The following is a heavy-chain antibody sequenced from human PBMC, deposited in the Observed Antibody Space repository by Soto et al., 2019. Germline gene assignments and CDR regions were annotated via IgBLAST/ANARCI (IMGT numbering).Heavy chain of an antibody. D-gene: IGHD6-19*01. Sequence: EVQLVESGGGLVQPGGSLRLSCAASGFTVSSNYMSWVRQAPGKGLEWVSVIYSGGSTYYADSVKGRFTISRDNSKNTLYLQMNSLRAEDTAVYYCASSVALNAFDIWGQGTMVTVSS. J-gene: IGHJ3*02. V-gene: IGHV3-66*01. CDR3: ASSVALNAFDI. CDR1: GFTVSSNY. CDR2: IYSGGST.